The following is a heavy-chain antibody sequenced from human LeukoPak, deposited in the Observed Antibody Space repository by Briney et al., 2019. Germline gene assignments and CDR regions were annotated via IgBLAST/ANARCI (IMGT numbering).Heavy chain of an antibody. CDR1: GFTFSSYP. CDR2: ISSDGGNK. Sequence: GGSLRLSCAASGFTFSSYPMHWVRQAPGKGLEWVAFISSDGGNKYYADSVKDRFTISRDNSKNTLYLQMNTLRAEDTAVYYCARERQSYYGSGSYYNPLPWGQGTLVTVSS. V-gene: IGHV3-30*04. CDR3: ARERQSYYGSGSYYNPLP. J-gene: IGHJ5*02. D-gene: IGHD3-10*01.